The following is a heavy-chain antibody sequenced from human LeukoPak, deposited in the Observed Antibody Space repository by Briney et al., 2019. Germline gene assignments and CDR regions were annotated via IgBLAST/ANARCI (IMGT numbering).Heavy chain of an antibody. D-gene: IGHD1-26*01. CDR3: ARLGFVGTAFDI. CDR1: GGYVSSGGYY. J-gene: IGHJ3*02. CDR2: IYYSGST. Sequence: SETLSLTCTVSGGYVSSGGYYWSWIRQPPGKGLEWIGYIYYSGSTNYNPSLKSRVTISVDTPKNQFSLKLSSVTAADTAVYYCARLGFVGTAFDIWGQGTMVTVSS. V-gene: IGHV4-61*08.